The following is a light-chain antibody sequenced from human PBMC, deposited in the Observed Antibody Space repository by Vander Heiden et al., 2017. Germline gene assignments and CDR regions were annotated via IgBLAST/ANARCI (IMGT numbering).Light chain of an antibody. CDR1: QSISSY. Sequence: DIQMTQSPSSLSASVGDRVTITCRASQSISSYLNWYQQKPGKAPKLLIYAASSWQSGVPSRFSGSGYGKDFTLTISSRQPEDFAAYYCQQIDSTWKFTFGHGTKVDIK. CDR3: QQIDSTWKFT. V-gene: IGKV1-39*01. CDR2: AAS. J-gene: IGKJ3*01.